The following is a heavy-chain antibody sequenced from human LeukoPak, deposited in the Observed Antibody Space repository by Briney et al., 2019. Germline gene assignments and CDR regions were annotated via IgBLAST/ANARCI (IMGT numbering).Heavy chain of an antibody. CDR1: GGSTSSYY. Sequence: PSETLSLTCTVSGGSTSSYYWSWIRQPAGKGLEWIGRNYTSGSTNYNPSLKSRVTMSVDTSKNQFSLKLSSVTAADTAVYYCARGGSGQRLAGVGFDYWGQGTLVTVSS. CDR3: ARGGSGQRLAGVGFDY. D-gene: IGHD6-25*01. V-gene: IGHV4-4*07. CDR2: NYTSGST. J-gene: IGHJ4*02.